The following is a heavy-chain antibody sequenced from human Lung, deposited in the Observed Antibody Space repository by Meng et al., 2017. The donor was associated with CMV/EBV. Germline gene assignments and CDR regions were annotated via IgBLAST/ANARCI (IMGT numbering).Heavy chain of an antibody. CDR3: ARDHYDFWSGYYLYYYYGMDV. CDR2: ISSSSSYI. D-gene: IGHD3-3*01. V-gene: IGHV3-21*01. CDR1: GFTFSSYS. J-gene: IGHJ6*02. Sequence: GEXXKISCAASGFTFSSYSMNWVRQAPGKGLEWVSSISSSSSYIYYADSVKGRFTISRDNAKNSLYLQMNSLRAEDTAVYYCARDHYDFWSGYYLYYYYGMDVWXQGTXVTVSS.